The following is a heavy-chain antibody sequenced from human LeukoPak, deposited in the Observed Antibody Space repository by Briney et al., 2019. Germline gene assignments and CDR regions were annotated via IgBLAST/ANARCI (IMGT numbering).Heavy chain of an antibody. J-gene: IGHJ4*02. V-gene: IGHV3-23*01. CDR2: IGSSGDIT. CDR1: GFTFSSYA. Sequence: GGSLRLSCAASGFTFSSYAMSWVRQAPGMGLEWVSSIGSSGDITYYADSVKGRFTISRDNSKNTLYLQMNSLRAEDTAVYYCAKDARYYYGSGSYSLNDCWGQGTLVTVSS. D-gene: IGHD3-10*01. CDR3: AKDARYYYGSGSYSLNDC.